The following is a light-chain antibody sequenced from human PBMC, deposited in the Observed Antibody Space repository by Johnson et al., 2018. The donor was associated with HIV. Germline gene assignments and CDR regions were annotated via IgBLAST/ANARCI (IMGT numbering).Light chain of an antibody. CDR1: SSNIGNNY. CDR2: DNN. CDR3: GTWDSRLRAGF. J-gene: IGLJ1*01. Sequence: QSVLTQPPSVSAAPGQKVSISCSGSSSNIGNNYVSWYQQLPGTAPKLLIYDNNKRPSGIPDRFSGSKSGTSAPLGTTGLQTGDEADYYCGTWDSRLRAGFFGTGTKVTVL. V-gene: IGLV1-51*01.